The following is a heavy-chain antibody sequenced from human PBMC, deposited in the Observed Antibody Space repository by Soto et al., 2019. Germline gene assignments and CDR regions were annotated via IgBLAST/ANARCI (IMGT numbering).Heavy chain of an antibody. Sequence: ASVKVSCKASGGTFSSYGINWVRQAPGQGLEWMGGIIPIFDTSNSAQKFQGRVTIIADKSTSTVYMELSSLRSEDTAVYYCARDSHPYCSSTSCLPMDVWGQGTTVTVSS. CDR1: GGTFSSYG. CDR3: ARDSHPYCSSTSCLPMDV. V-gene: IGHV1-69*06. CDR2: IIPIFDTS. J-gene: IGHJ6*02. D-gene: IGHD2-2*01.